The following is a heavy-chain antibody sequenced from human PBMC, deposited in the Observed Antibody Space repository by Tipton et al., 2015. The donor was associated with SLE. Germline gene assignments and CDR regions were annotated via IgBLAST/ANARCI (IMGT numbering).Heavy chain of an antibody. Sequence: TLSLTCTVSGGSISSGSYYWSWIRQPAGKALEWIGRIYTSGSTNYNPSLKSRVTISVDTSKNQFSLKLSSVTAADTAVYYCARDVWEATTAGGFDIWGQGTMVTVSS. CDR1: GGSISSGSYY. CDR3: ARDVWEATTAGGFDI. V-gene: IGHV4-61*02. J-gene: IGHJ3*02. D-gene: IGHD5-12*01. CDR2: IYTSGST.